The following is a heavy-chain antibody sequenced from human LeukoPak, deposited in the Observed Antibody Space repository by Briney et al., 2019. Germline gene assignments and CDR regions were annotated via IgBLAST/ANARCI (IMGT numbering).Heavy chain of an antibody. CDR1: GYTFAAHY. CDR2: IIPNSGGT. Sequence: ASVKASCKASGYTFAAHYMHWVRQAPGQGLEWMGWIIPNSGGTNYAQRFQGRVTMTRDTSISTAYMELISLRSDDTAVYYCARDRALAGTGGYWFDPWGQGTLVTVSS. CDR3: ARDRALAGTGGYWFDP. J-gene: IGHJ5*02. V-gene: IGHV1-2*02. D-gene: IGHD6-19*01.